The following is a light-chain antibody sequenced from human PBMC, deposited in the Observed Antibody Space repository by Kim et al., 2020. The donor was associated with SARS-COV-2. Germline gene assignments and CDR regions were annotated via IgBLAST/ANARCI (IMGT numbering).Light chain of an antibody. J-gene: IGLJ2*01. Sequence: QSITISCTGTRSDVGRYNSLSWYQQQPGKAPKRMIYDVSNRPSGVSNRFSGSKSGNTASLTISGLQAEDEADYYCSSYTSSSTRVVFGGGTQLTVL. CDR1: RSDVGRYNS. CDR3: SSYTSSSTRVV. V-gene: IGLV2-14*03. CDR2: DVS.